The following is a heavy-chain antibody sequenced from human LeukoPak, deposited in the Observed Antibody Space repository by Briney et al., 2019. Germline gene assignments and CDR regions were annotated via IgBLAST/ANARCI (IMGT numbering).Heavy chain of an antibody. J-gene: IGHJ4*02. CDR3: ARGITLMIVAPAY. CDR2: IYSNNST. Sequence: GGSLRLSCAASGFSVRNNYMTWVCQAPGKGLEWVSVIYSNNSTYYADSVKGRFTISRDNSKNTLYLQMNSLRAEDTAVYYCARGITLMIVAPAYWGQGTLVTVSS. V-gene: IGHV3-53*01. CDR1: GFSVRNNY. D-gene: IGHD3-22*01.